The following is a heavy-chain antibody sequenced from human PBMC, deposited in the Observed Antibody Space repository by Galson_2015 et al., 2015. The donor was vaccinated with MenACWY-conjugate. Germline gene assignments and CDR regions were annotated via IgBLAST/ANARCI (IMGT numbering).Heavy chain of an antibody. Sequence: QSGAEVKKPGESLWISCTGSGYSFTSYWISWVRQMPGKGLEWMGRIDPSDSYTNYSPSFQGHVTISADKSISTAYLQWSSLKASDTAIYYCARLQGGATTANDYWGQGTLVTVSS. V-gene: IGHV5-10-1*01. CDR3: ARLQGGATTANDY. J-gene: IGHJ4*02. D-gene: IGHD1-26*01. CDR2: IDPSDSYT. CDR1: GYSFTSYW.